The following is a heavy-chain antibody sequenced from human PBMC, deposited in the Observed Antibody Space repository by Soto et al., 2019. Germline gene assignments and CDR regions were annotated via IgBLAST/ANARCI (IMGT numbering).Heavy chain of an antibody. CDR1: GFSFSDQY. V-gene: IGHV3-11*01. D-gene: IGHD3-10*01. J-gene: IGHJ4*02. CDR2: ISGDGTLT. Sequence: ESGGGLVEPGGSLRLSCGASGFSFSDQYMTWIRQAPGKGLEWVSKISGDGTLTYYADSVKGRFTVSRDNARNSLYLQMNSLRVEDTAVYYCASDPYYYASGFWGQGTLVTVSS. CDR3: ASDPYYYASGF.